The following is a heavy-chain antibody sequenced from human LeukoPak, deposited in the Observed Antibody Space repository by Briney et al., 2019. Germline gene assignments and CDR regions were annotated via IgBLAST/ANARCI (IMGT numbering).Heavy chain of an antibody. V-gene: IGHV3-23*01. CDR1: GFTFSSFG. J-gene: IGHJ3*02. D-gene: IGHD6-13*01. CDR2: ITGSGGIT. CDR3: AKELHDSSSWYIFDI. Sequence: GGSLRLSCAASGFTFSSFGMTWVRQAPGKGLEWVSTITGSGGITYYADSVKGRFTISRDNSKNTLYLQMNSLRAEDSAVYYCAKELHDSSSWYIFDIWGQGTMVTVSS.